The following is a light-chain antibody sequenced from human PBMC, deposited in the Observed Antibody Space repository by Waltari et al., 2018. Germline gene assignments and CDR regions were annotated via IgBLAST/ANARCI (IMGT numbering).Light chain of an antibody. J-gene: IGLJ3*02. CDR3: ALYMGGGIWV. CDR2: NTN. Sequence: QTVVTQEPSFSVSPGGTITLTCCLSSGSVSSDHYPSWYQQTPGQAPRTTIYNTNRLPSGFPARFSGSILGEKAALTITGAQADDECAYYCALYMGGGIWVFGGGTYLTVL. V-gene: IGLV8-61*01. CDR1: SGSVSSDHY.